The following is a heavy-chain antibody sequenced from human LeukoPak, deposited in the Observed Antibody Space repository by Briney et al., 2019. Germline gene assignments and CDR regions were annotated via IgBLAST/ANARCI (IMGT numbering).Heavy chain of an antibody. CDR3: TTSEVQRGYSGYDD. V-gene: IGHV3-30-3*01. CDR2: ISYDGSNK. Sequence: HPGGSLRLSCAASGFTFSSYAMHWVRQAPGKGLEWVAVISYDGSNKYYADSVKGRFTISRDNSKNTLYLQMNSLKTEDTAVYYCTTSEVQRGYSGYDDWGQGTLVTVSS. D-gene: IGHD5-12*01. J-gene: IGHJ4*02. CDR1: GFTFSSYA.